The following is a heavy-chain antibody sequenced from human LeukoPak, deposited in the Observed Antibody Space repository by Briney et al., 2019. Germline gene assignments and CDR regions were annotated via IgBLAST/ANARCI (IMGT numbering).Heavy chain of an antibody. J-gene: IGHJ4*02. CDR3: AKVLYSSSWQNYFDY. Sequence: PGRSLRLSCAASGFTFSSYGMHWVRQAPGKGLEWVAVISYDGSNKYYADSVKGRFTISRDNSKNTLYLQMNSLRAEDTAVYYCAKVLYSSSWQNYFDYWGQGTLVTVSS. V-gene: IGHV3-30*18. CDR2: ISYDGSNK. CDR1: GFTFSSYG. D-gene: IGHD6-13*01.